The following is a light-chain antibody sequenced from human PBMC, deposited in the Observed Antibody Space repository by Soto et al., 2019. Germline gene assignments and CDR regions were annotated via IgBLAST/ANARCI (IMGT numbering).Light chain of an antibody. CDR2: GNS. CDR3: QSYDGSLSGSGV. J-gene: IGLJ2*01. Sequence: QSVLTLPPSVSGAPGQRVTISCTGSSSNIGAGYDVHWYQQLPGTAPKLLIYGNSNRPSGVPDRFSGSKSGTSASLAITGLQAEDEADYYCQSYDGSLSGSGVFGGGTKLTVL. V-gene: IGLV1-40*01. CDR1: SSNIGAGYD.